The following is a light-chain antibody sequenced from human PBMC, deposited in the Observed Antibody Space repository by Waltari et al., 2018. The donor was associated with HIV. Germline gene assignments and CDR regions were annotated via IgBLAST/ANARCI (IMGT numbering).Light chain of an antibody. CDR2: AAS. CDR3: QQSFSTPPT. V-gene: IGKV1-39*01. Sequence: DIQLTQSPSSLSASVGDRVPITCRASQSISSFLNWYQQKPGKAPKVLIYAASSLQSGVPSRFSGSGSGTDFTLTISSLQPEDFATYYCQQSFSTPPTFGGGTKVEIK. CDR1: QSISSF. J-gene: IGKJ4*01.